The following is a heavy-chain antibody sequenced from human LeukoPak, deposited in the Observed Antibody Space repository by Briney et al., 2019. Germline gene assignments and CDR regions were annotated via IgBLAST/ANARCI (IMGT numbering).Heavy chain of an antibody. CDR1: GFTFSSYG. Sequence: GRSLRLSCAASGFTFSSYGMHWVRQAPGKGLEWVAVISYDGSNKYYADSVKGRFTISRDNSKNTLYLQMNSLRAEDTAVYYCAKNNQYVWGSYRYRGYFDYWGQGTLVTVSS. CDR3: AKNNQYVWGSYRYRGYFDY. V-gene: IGHV3-30*18. J-gene: IGHJ4*02. CDR2: ISYDGSNK. D-gene: IGHD3-16*02.